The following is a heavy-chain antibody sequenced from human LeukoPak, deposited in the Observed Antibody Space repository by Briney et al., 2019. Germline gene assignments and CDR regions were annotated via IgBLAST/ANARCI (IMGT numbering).Heavy chain of an antibody. D-gene: IGHD6-6*01. V-gene: IGHV3-21*01. J-gene: IGHJ6*03. CDR3: ARVGEYSSSSSYYHYMDV. Sequence: GGSLRLSCAASGFTFSSYSMNWVRQAPGKGLEWVSSISSSSSYIYYADSVKGRFTISRDNAKNSLYLQMNSLRAEDTAVYYCARVGEYSSSSSYYHYMDVWGKGTTVTVSS. CDR1: GFTFSSYS. CDR2: ISSSSSYI.